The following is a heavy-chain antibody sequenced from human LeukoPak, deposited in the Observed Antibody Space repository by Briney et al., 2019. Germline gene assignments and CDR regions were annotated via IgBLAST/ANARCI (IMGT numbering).Heavy chain of an antibody. Sequence: PSETLSLTCTVSGGSISSYYWSWIRQPPGKGLEWIGYIYYSGSTNYNPSLKSRVTISVDTSKNQFSLKLSSVTAADTAVYYCARGGSGYDFAFDIWGQGTMVTVSS. CDR2: IYYSGST. J-gene: IGHJ3*02. V-gene: IGHV4-59*12. D-gene: IGHD5-12*01. CDR1: GGSISSYY. CDR3: ARGGSGYDFAFDI.